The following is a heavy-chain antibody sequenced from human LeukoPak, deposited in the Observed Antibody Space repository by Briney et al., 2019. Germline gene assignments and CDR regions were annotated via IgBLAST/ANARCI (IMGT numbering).Heavy chain of an antibody. CDR2: IYPGDSDT. Sequence: GESLKISCKASGYSFANYWIAWVRQMPGKGLECMGIIYPGDSDTRHSPSFQGQVTISVDNSISTAYLQWSSLKAPDTAMYYCARHVSVVVPADGWFDPWGRGTLVTVSS. CDR1: GYSFANYW. V-gene: IGHV5-51*01. CDR3: ARHVSVVVPADGWFDP. D-gene: IGHD2-2*01. J-gene: IGHJ5*02.